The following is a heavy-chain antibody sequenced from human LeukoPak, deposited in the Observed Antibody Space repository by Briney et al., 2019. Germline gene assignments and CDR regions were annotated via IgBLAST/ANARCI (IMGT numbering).Heavy chain of an antibody. CDR1: GYSINNYW. J-gene: IGHJ5*02. CDR3: ARQEYCSGGSCYTWFDP. CDR2: IYPADSDI. Sequence: GESLKISCKGSGYSINNYWIGWVRQMPGKGLEWMGIIYPADSDIRYSPSFQGHVTISADKSISTAYLQWSSLKASDTAMYYCARQEYCSGGSCYTWFDPWGQGTLVTVSS. D-gene: IGHD2-15*01. V-gene: IGHV5-51*01.